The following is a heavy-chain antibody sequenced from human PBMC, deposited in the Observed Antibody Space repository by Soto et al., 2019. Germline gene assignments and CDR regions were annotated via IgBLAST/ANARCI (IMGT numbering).Heavy chain of an antibody. CDR3: AKRGRIAAAGTKYNWFDP. D-gene: IGHD6-13*01. CDR2: MNPNSGNT. CDR1: GYTFTSYD. Sequence: ASVTVSCKASGYTFTSYDINWVRQATGQGLEWMGWMNPNSGNTGYAQKFQGRVTMTRNTSISTAYMELSSLRSEDTAVYYCAKRGRIAAAGTKYNWFDPWGQGTLVTVSS. V-gene: IGHV1-8*01. J-gene: IGHJ5*02.